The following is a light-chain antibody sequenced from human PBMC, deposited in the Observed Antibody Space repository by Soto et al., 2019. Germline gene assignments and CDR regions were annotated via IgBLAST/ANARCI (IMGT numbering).Light chain of an antibody. CDR1: SGYSNYK. J-gene: IGLJ2*01. CDR2: VGTGGIVG. CDR3: GADHGSGSKVV. Sequence: QSVLTQPPSASASLGASVTLTCTLSSGYSNYKVDWYQQRPGKGPRFVMRVGTGGIVGSKGDGIPDRFSVLGSGLNRYLTIKNIQEEDESDYHCGADHGSGSKVVFGGGTKLTVL. V-gene: IGLV9-49*01.